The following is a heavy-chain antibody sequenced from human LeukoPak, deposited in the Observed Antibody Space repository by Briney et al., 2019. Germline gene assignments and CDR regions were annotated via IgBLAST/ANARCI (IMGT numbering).Heavy chain of an antibody. CDR2: IHHDGSNK. D-gene: IGHD1-26*01. CDR3: TTESSGALDY. CDR1: GFTFSSYG. J-gene: IGHJ4*02. Sequence: GGSLRLSCAASGFTFSSYGMHWVRQAPGKGLDWVAFIHHDGSNKYYADSVRGRFAISRDNSKNTLYLQMNSLRAEDTAVYYCTTESSGALDYWGQGTLVTVSS. V-gene: IGHV3-30*02.